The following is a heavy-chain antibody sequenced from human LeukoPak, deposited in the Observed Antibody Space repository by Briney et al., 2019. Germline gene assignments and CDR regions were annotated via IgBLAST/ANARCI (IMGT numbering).Heavy chain of an antibody. CDR2: ISHDGTNK. CDR3: ASEAVDTGDF. CDR1: GFTFTNAG. D-gene: IGHD5-18*01. Sequence: GGSLRLSCAASGFTFTNAGIHCVRLAAGKGLEWVSFISHDGTNKYYSDSVDGRFIVSRLNSQNTVYLQMNDLRPEDTATYYCASEAVDTGDFWGQGTLVTVSS. J-gene: IGHJ4*02. V-gene: IGHV3-30*01.